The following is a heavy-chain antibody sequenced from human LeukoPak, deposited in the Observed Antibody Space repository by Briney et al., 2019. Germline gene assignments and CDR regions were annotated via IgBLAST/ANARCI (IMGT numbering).Heavy chain of an antibody. Sequence: SETLSLTCTVSGGSISSGSYYWSLIRQPAGKGLEWIGRIYTSGSTNCNPSLKSRVTISVDTSKNQFSLKLSSVTAADTAVYYCAKGLFPFDPWGQGTLVTVSS. CDR2: IYTSGST. J-gene: IGHJ5*02. CDR3: AKGLFPFDP. CDR1: GGSISSGSYY. V-gene: IGHV4-61*02. D-gene: IGHD3-22*01.